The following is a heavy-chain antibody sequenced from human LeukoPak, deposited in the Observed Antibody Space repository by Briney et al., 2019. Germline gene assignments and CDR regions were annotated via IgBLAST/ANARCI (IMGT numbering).Heavy chain of an antibody. J-gene: IGHJ4*02. D-gene: IGHD6-25*01. V-gene: IGHV4-59*12. CDR2: IYYSGST. CDR1: GASISNYY. Sequence: SETLSLTCTVSGASISNYYWSWIRQPPGKGLEWIGYIYYSGSTNYNPSLKGRVTMSLDTSKKQFSLKLSSVTAADTAVYYCATDSSGIDYWGQGTLVIVSS. CDR3: ATDSSGIDY.